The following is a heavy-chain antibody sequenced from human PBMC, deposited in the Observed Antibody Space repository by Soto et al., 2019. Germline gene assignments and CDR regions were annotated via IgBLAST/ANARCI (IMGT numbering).Heavy chain of an antibody. CDR2: ISGSGDST. V-gene: IGHV3-23*01. J-gene: IGHJ4*02. CDR3: ARRGPGTYFDY. CDR1: GFTFSSYA. Sequence: GGSLRLSCAASGFTFSSYAMNWVRQAPGKGLEWVSVISGSGDSTYYADSVKGRFTISRDNSKNTLFLQMNSLRAEDTAVYYCARRGPGTYFDYWGQGTLVTVSS. D-gene: IGHD6-13*01.